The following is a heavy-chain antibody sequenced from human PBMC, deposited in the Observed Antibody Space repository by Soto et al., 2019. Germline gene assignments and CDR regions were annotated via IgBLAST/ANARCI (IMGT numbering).Heavy chain of an antibody. Sequence: QVQLVQSGAEVKKPGASVKVSCKASGYTFTGYYMHWVRQAPGQGLEWMGWINPNSGGTNYAQKFQGWVTMTRDTSISTAYLELSRLRSDDTAVYYCTYLHCSGGSCYDSWGQGTLVTVSS. CDR3: TYLHCSGGSCYDS. V-gene: IGHV1-2*04. CDR1: GYTFTGYY. D-gene: IGHD2-15*01. J-gene: IGHJ5*01. CDR2: INPNSGGT.